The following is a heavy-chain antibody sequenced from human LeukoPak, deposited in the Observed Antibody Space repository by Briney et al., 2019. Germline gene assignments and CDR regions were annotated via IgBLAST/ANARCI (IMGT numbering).Heavy chain of an antibody. CDR1: GGSFSGYY. D-gene: IGHD3-22*01. V-gene: IGHV4-34*01. J-gene: IGHJ6*02. CDR2: INHSGST. CDR3: ARGPPLITMIVVVMNYYYYGMDV. Sequence: NPSETLSLTCAVYGGSFSGYYWSWIRQPPGKGLEWIGEINHSGSTNYNPSLKSRVTISVDTSKNQFSLKLSSVTAADTAVYYCARGPPLITMIVVVMNYYYYGMDVWGQGTTVTVSS.